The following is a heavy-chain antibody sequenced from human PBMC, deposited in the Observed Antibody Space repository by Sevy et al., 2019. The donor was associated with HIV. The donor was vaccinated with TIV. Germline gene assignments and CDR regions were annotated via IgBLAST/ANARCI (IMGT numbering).Heavy chain of an antibody. V-gene: IGHV1-2*06. CDR1: GYIFSDYN. CDR2: INPNSGVT. J-gene: IGHJ3*02. CDR3: VREDINAPRTLLSFDI. D-gene: IGHD3-3*01. Sequence: ASVKVSCKTTGYIFSDYNMHWVRQAPGQGLEWMALINPNSGVTIYAHNFRGRVSVTRDTSMSTAYMELSGLTSDDTAVCYSVREDINAPRTLLSFDIWGQGTMVTVSS.